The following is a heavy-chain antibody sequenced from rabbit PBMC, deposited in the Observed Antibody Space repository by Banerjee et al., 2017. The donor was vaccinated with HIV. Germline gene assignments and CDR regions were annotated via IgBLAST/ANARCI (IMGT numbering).Heavy chain of an antibody. CDR3: VRSIVVAGVGDL. D-gene: IGHD4-1*01. Sequence: VRQAPGEGLEWIGIIDTGGSTYYASWVNGRFTISSHNAQNTLYLQLNSLTAADTATYFCVRSIVVAGVGDLWGQGTLVTVS. J-gene: IGHJ4*01. V-gene: IGHV1S29*01. CDR2: IDTGGST.